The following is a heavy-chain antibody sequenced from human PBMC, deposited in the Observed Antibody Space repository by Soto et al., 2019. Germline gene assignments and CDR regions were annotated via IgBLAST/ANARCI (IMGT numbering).Heavy chain of an antibody. J-gene: IGHJ4*02. CDR1: GFTFSSYW. D-gene: IGHD1-7*01. Sequence: GGSLRLSCAASGFTFSSYWMSWVRQAPGKGLEWVANIKQDGSEKYYVDSVKGRFTISRDNAKNSLYLQMNSLRAEDTAVYYCARARRGGITGTTDYYFDYWGQGTLVTVSS. V-gene: IGHV3-7*01. CDR2: IKQDGSEK. CDR3: ARARRGGITGTTDYYFDY.